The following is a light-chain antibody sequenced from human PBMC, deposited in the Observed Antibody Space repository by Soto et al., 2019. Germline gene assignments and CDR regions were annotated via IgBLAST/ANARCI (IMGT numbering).Light chain of an antibody. V-gene: IGLV3-21*02. CDR3: QVWDSSSDHVV. CDR1: NIGSKS. CDR2: DDS. J-gene: IGLJ2*01. Sequence: SYELTQPPSVSVAPGQTARITCGGNNIGSKSVHWYQQKPGQAPVLVAYDDSDRPSGIPERFSGSNSGNTATLTISRVEAXXXXXXYCQVWDSSSDHVVFGGGTKLTVL.